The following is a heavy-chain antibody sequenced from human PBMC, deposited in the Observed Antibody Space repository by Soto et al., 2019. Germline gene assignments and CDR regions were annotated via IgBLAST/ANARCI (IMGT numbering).Heavy chain of an antibody. CDR2: IYYSGNP. V-gene: IGHV4-30-4*01. J-gene: IGHJ4*02. Sequence: QVQLQESGPGLVKPSQTLSLTCTVSGGSISSGDFYWSWIRQPPGKGLEWIGYIYYSGNPYYNPSLKSRLTISVDTSKNQFSLKLRSVTAADTALYYCARVVKIDSFGYNTRSFDQWGQGTLVTVSS. CDR3: ARVVKIDSFGYNTRSFDQ. D-gene: IGHD3-22*01. CDR1: GGSISSGDFY.